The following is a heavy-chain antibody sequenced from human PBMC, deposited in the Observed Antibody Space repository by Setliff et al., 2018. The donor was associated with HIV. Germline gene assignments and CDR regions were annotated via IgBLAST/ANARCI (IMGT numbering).Heavy chain of an antibody. CDR1: GYSISSGYY. CDR3: AQMSISASVYFDY. Sequence: SETLSLTCAVSGYSISSGYYWGWIRQPPGKGLEWIGSIYHSGSTYYSPSLKSRVTISVVTSKNQFSLKLNSVTAADTAVYFCAQMSISASVYFDYWGQGTLVTVSS. J-gene: IGHJ4*02. D-gene: IGHD2-21*01. V-gene: IGHV4-38-2*01. CDR2: IYHSGST.